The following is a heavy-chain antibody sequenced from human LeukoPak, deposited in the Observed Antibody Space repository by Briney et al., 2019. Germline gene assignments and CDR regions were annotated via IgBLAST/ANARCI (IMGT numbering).Heavy chain of an antibody. CDR2: IYTGSYT. D-gene: IGHD1-14*01. CDR1: GFTVSSNY. CDR3: ARDGTSPL. V-gene: IGHV3-53*01. Sequence: PGRSLRLSCVASGFTVSSNYMSWVRQAPGKGLEWVSVIYTGSYTHYADSVKGRFTISRDISKNTVYLEMNSLRAEDTAVYYCARDGTSPLWGQGTLVTDSS. J-gene: IGHJ4*02.